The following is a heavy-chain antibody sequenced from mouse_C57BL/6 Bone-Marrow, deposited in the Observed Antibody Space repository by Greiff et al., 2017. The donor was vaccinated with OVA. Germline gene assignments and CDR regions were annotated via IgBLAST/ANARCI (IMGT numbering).Heavy chain of an antibody. J-gene: IGHJ4*01. V-gene: IGHV1-18*01. CDR2: INPNNGGT. CDR1: GYTFTDYN. D-gene: IGHD1-1*01. Sequence: EVQLQQSGPELVKPGASVKIPCKASGYTFTDYNMDWVKQSHGKSLEWIGDINPNNGGTIYNQKFKGKATLTVDKSSSTAYMELRSLTSEDTAVYYCARIFGSSYVDAMDYWGQGTSVTVSS. CDR3: ARIFGSSYVDAMDY.